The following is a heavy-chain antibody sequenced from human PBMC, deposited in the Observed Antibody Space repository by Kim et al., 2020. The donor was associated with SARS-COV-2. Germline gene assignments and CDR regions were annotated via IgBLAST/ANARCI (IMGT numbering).Heavy chain of an antibody. V-gene: IGHV4-30-4*01. Sequence: SETLSLTCTVSGGSISSGDYYWSWIRQPPGKGLEWIGYIYYSGSTYYNPSLKSRVTISVDTSKNQFSLKLSSVTAADTAVYYCARDVNDSSGYETPDDAFDIWGQGTMVTVSS. CDR2: IYYSGST. CDR1: GGSISSGDYY. CDR3: ARDVNDSSGYETPDDAFDI. D-gene: IGHD3-22*01. J-gene: IGHJ3*02.